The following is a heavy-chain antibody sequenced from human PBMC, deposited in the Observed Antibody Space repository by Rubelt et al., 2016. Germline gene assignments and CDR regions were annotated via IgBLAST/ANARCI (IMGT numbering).Heavy chain of an antibody. D-gene: IGHD4-17*01. J-gene: IGHJ5*02. CDR2: IYPGDSDT. V-gene: IGHV5-51*01. CDR1: GYSFTSYW. Sequence: EVQLVQSGAEVKKPGESLKISCKGSGYSFTSYWIGWVRQMPGKGLEWMGIIYPGDSDTRYSPSSQGQVTSSADKSNRPAYLQWSGLKAADTAMYYCARVITVTNDNWFDPWGQGTLVTVSS. CDR3: ARVITVTNDNWFDP.